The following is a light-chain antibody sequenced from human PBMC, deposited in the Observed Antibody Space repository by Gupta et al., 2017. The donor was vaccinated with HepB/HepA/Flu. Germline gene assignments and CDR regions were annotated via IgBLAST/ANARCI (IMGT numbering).Light chain of an antibody. V-gene: IGLV2-14*03. J-gene: IGLJ1*01. CDR1: SSEVGNCNY. Sequence: QSALTTPATVSGSPGQPITISCTGTSSEVGNCNYVSWYQQHPGKAPKLLIYDVTNRPSGVSNRFSGSKSGNTVSLTIAGLQAEDEADYYCSSCTTSNTYFFGTGTKVTVL. CDR3: SSCTTSNTYF. CDR2: DVT.